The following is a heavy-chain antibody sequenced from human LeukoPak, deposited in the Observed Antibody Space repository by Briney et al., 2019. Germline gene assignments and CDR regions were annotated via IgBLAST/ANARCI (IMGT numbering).Heavy chain of an antibody. CDR1: GFTFSSYG. V-gene: IGHV3-30*02. D-gene: IGHD3-3*01. CDR3: AKTYYDFWSGYY. J-gene: IGHJ4*02. CDR2: IRYDGSNK. Sequence: GGSLRLSCAASGFTFSSYGMHWVRQAPGKGLGWVAFIRYDGSNKYYADSVKGRFTISRDNSKNTLYLQMNSLRAEDTAVYYCAKTYYDFWSGYYWGQGTLVTVSS.